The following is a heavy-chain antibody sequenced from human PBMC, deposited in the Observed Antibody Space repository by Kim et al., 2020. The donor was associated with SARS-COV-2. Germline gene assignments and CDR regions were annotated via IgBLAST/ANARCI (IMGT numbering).Heavy chain of an antibody. J-gene: IGHJ5*02. D-gene: IGHD6-19*01. CDR3: ARETFSSGVLFDP. Sequence: YADYGKGRFTIARDNSKNTLYLQMNSLRAEDTAVYYCARETFSSGVLFDPWGQGTLVTVSS. V-gene: IGHV3-53*01.